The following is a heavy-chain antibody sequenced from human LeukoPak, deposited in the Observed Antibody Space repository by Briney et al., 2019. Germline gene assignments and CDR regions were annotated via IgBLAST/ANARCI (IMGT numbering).Heavy chain of an antibody. CDR3: AREVDFWSGYYDY. J-gene: IGHJ4*02. D-gene: IGHD3-3*01. Sequence: GESLKISCKGSGYSFTSYWIGWVRQMPGKGLGWRGIIYPGDSDTRYSPSFQGQVPISADKSISTAYLQWSSLKASDTAMYYCAREVDFWSGYYDYWGQGTLVTVSS. CDR1: GYSFTSYW. CDR2: IYPGDSDT. V-gene: IGHV5-51*03.